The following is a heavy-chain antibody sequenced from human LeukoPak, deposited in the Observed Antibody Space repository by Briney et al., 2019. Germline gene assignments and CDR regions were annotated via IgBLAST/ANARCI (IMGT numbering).Heavy chain of an antibody. CDR2: VYSSGSA. D-gene: IGHD3/OR15-3a*01. V-gene: IGHV4-61*02. Sequence: SETLSLTCTVSGGSISSGSDYWSWIRQSAGKGLEWIGRVYSSGSANYNPSLKSRLTMAVDTSKNQISLKLTSVTAADTAVYYCARDSGFWTFDPWGQGALVTVS. J-gene: IGHJ5*02. CDR1: GGSISSGSDY. CDR3: ARDSGFWTFDP.